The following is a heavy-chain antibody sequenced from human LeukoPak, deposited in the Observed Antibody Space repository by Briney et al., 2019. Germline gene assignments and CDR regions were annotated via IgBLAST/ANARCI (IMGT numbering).Heavy chain of an antibody. Sequence: GGSLRLSCAASGFTFSSYWVNWVRQAPGKGLEWVSSITSSSSYIYYADSVEGRFTISRDNAKNSLYLQMNSLRAEDTAVYYCARGGMRVRQLLPTLLDYWGQGILVTVSS. CDR1: GFTFSSYW. J-gene: IGHJ4*02. CDR2: ITSSSSYI. CDR3: ARGGMRVRQLLPTLLDY. D-gene: IGHD1-26*01. V-gene: IGHV3-21*01.